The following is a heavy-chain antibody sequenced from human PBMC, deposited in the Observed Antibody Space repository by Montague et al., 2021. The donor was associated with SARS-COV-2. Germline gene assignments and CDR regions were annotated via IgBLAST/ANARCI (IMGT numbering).Heavy chain of an antibody. CDR2: IKQSGST. Sequence: SETLSLTCGVYGGSLGDDHWGWIRQPPGKGLEWIGDIKQSGSTNXNPSLKSRVTISVDTSRNQFSLKLTSVTAADTAVYFCARGHLSVSMIVVVFTSASYYFDYWGQGALVTVSS. V-gene: IGHV4-34*01. D-gene: IGHD3-22*01. J-gene: IGHJ4*02. CDR3: ARGHLSVSMIVVVFTSASYYFDY. CDR1: GGSLGDDH.